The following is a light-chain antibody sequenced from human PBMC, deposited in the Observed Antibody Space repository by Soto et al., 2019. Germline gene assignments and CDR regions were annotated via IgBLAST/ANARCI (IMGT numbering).Light chain of an antibody. Sequence: AIQMTQSPPSLSASVGDRVIITCRASQDIRVDVGWLQQRPGHAPNLLIYAASTLHTGFPSTFTGSGSGTDFTLIINDLHPEDVETYFCLQDYDFTYTFGQGTKVDIK. V-gene: IGKV1-6*01. CDR1: QDIRVD. J-gene: IGKJ2*01. CDR3: LQDYDFTYT. CDR2: AAS.